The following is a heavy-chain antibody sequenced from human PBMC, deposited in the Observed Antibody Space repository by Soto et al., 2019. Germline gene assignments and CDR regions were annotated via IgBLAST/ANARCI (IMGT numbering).Heavy chain of an antibody. CDR1: GFSLSTNGVG. CDR2: IYWDDDK. Sequence: SGPTLVNPTQTLTLTCTFSGFSLSTNGVGVGWIRQPPGKALEWLALIYWDDDKRYSPSLKSRLTITKDTSKNQVVLTMTNVDPVDTATYYCAHRLSPGYDFWSGHINTWFDPWGQGALVTVSS. J-gene: IGHJ5*02. CDR3: AHRLSPGYDFWSGHINTWFDP. D-gene: IGHD3-3*01. V-gene: IGHV2-5*02.